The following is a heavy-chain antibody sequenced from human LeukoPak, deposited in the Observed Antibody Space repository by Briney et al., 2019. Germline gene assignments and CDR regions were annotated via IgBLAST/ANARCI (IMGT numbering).Heavy chain of an antibody. CDR1: GYTFTSYG. J-gene: IGHJ4*02. CDR3: AREPGIAVAGYDPGDY. Sequence: GASVKVSCKASGYTFTSYGISWVRQAPGQGLEWMGWISAYNGHTNYVQKLQGRVTMTTDTSTSTAYMELRSLRSDDTAVYYCAREPGIAVAGYDPGDYWGQGTLVTVSS. V-gene: IGHV1-18*01. D-gene: IGHD6-19*01. CDR2: ISAYNGHT.